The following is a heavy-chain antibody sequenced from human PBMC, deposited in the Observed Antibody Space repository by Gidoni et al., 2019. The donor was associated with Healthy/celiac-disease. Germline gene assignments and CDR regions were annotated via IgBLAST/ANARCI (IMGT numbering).Heavy chain of an antibody. J-gene: IGHJ6*02. CDR3: AKDIHYYGSGSYYGMDV. CDR1: GFTFDDYA. CDR2: ISWNSGSI. D-gene: IGHD3-10*01. Sequence: GFTFDDYAMHWVRQAPGKGLEWVSGISWNSGSIGYADSVKGRFTISRDNAKNSLYLQMNSLRAEDTALYYCAKDIHYYGSGSYYGMDVWGQGTTVTVSS. V-gene: IGHV3-9*01.